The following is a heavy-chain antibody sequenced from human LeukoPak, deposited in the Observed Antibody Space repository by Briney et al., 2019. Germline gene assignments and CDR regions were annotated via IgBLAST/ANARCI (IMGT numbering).Heavy chain of an antibody. D-gene: IGHD3-16*01. Sequence: PSETLSLTCSVSGDSVTNNNHYWGWVRQPPGEGLEWIGSIYFHGVTFYNPSLKSRVTMSMDASNNQFSLRLGSVTAADTAMYYCARLTIYTTRNRPLFNSWGQGTLVTVSS. V-gene: IGHV4-39*01. CDR1: GDSVTNNNHY. CDR2: IYFHGVT. CDR3: ARLTIYTTRNRPLFNS. J-gene: IGHJ4*02.